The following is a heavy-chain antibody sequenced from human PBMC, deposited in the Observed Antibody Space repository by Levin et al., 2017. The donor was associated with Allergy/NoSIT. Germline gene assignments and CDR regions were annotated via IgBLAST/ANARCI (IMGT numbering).Heavy chain of an antibody. D-gene: IGHD2-2*01. CDR1: GYSFTTYW. V-gene: IGHV5-51*01. J-gene: IGHJ6*02. CDR2: IYPGDSQT. Sequence: KVSCKGSGYSFTTYWIGWVRQMPGKGLEWMGIIYPGDSQTRNSPSFQGQVTFSVDKSINTAYLQWSSLKASDTAMYYCARTSVVPAAVHPSNNYYYAMDVWGQGTPVTVSS. CDR3: ARTSVVPAAVHPSNNYYYAMDV.